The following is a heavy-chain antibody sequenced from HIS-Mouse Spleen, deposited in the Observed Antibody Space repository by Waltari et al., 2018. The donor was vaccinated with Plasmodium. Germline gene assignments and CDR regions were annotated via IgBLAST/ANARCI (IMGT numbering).Heavy chain of an antibody. CDR1: GGSISSYY. CDR2: IYYSGST. CDR3: ARLRYSYGYFDY. Sequence: QVQLQESGPGLVKPSETLSLTCTVSGGSISSYYWSWIRQPPGKGLEWIGYIYYSGSTNYNPSLKSRGTISVDTSKNHFSLKLSSVTAADTAVYYCARLRYSYGYFDYWGQGTLVTVSS. J-gene: IGHJ4*02. D-gene: IGHD5-18*01. V-gene: IGHV4-59*08.